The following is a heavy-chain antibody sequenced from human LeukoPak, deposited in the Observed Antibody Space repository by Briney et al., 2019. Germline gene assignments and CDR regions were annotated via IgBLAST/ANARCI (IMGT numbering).Heavy chain of an antibody. D-gene: IGHD1-7*01. Sequence: PGGSLRLSCAASGFTFSSFGMHWVRQAPGKGLEWVAVIWYDASNKYYVDSVKGRFTISRDNSKNTLYLQMNSLRDGGTAVYYCVRGVGVSRFNYLDPWGQGTLVIVSS. CDR2: IWYDASNK. CDR1: GFTFSSFG. V-gene: IGHV3-33*01. J-gene: IGHJ5*02. CDR3: VRGVGVSRFNYLDP.